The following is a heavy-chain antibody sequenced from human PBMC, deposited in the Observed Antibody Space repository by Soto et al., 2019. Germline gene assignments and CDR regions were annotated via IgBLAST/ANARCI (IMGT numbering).Heavy chain of an antibody. CDR1: GGSFSGYY. J-gene: IGHJ5*02. D-gene: IGHD3-22*01. CDR3: ARAYYDSSGYYYNWFDP. Sequence: KSSETLSLTCAVYGGSFSGYYWSWIRQPPGQGLEWIGDINHSGSTSYNPSLKSRVTIPVDTSKTQSPIKLSSVTAADTAVYYCARAYYDSSGYYYNWFDPWGQGTLVTVSS. CDR2: INHSGST. V-gene: IGHV4-34*01.